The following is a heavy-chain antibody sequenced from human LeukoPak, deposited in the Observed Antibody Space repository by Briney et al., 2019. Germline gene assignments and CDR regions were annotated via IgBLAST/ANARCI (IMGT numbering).Heavy chain of an antibody. CDR2: IIPIFGTA. D-gene: IGHD1-26*01. Sequence: SVKVSCKASGGTFSSYAISWVRQAPGQGLEWMGGIIPIFGTANYAQKFQGRVTITTDESTSTAYMELSSLRSEDTAVYYCAKGSGIVGDKSFYRAFDIWGQGTMVTVSS. CDR3: AKGSGIVGDKSFYRAFDI. CDR1: GGTFSSYA. J-gene: IGHJ3*02. V-gene: IGHV1-69*05.